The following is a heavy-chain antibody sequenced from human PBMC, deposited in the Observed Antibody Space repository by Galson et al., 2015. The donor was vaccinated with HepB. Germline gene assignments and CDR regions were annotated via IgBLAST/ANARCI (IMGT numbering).Heavy chain of an antibody. J-gene: IGHJ3*02. V-gene: IGHV5-51*03. CDR3: ARISIQLWLNDAFDI. Sequence: QSGAEVKKPGESLKISCKGSGYSFTSYWIGWVRQMPGKGLEWMGIIYPGDSDTRYSPSFQGQVTISADKSISTAYLQWSSLKASDTAMYYCARISIQLWLNDAFDIWGQGTMVTVSS. CDR2: IYPGDSDT. D-gene: IGHD5-18*01. CDR1: GYSFTSYW.